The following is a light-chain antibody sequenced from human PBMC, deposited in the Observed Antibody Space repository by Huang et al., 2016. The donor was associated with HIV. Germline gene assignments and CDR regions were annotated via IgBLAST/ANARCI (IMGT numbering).Light chain of an antibody. CDR3: QQRSNWPGT. CDR1: QSISSY. V-gene: IGKV3-11*01. CDR2: GAS. J-gene: IGKJ4*01. Sequence: EIVLTQSPATLSLSPGERATLSGRASQSISSYLAWYQQKPGKAPRLLIYGASNWATGIPARFRGSGSGTDFTLTISSLEPEDFAIYYWQQRSNWPGTFGEGTKVEVK.